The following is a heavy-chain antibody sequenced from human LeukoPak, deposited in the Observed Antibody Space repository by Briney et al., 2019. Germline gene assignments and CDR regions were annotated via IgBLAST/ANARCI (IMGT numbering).Heavy chain of an antibody. CDR2: INHSGST. D-gene: IGHD6-19*01. CDR1: GGSFSGYY. CDR3: ARGGLVYYYYYYMDV. Sequence: SETLSLTCAVYGGSFSGYYWSWIRQPPGKGLEWIGEINHSGSTNYNPSLKSRVTISVDTSKNQFSLKLSSVTAADTAVYYCARGGLVYYYYYYMDVWGKGTTVTISS. J-gene: IGHJ6*03. V-gene: IGHV4-34*01.